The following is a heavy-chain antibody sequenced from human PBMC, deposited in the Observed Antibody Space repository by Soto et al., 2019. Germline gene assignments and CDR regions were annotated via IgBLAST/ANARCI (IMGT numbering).Heavy chain of an antibody. CDR3: ARGYCSGGNCYSGMDV. D-gene: IGHD2-15*01. J-gene: IGHJ6*02. CDR2: IIPISGTT. CDR1: GGTFSTHA. V-gene: IGHV1-69*01. Sequence: VKVSCQASGGTFSTHAIIWVRQAPGHGLEWMGAIIPISGTTYYTQNFQGRVTITADEPTSTAFMELSSLKSENTAMFYCARGYCSGGNCYSGMDVWGQGTMVTVSS.